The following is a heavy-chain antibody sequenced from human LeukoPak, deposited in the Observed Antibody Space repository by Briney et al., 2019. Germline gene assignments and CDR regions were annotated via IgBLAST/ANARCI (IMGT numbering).Heavy chain of an antibody. J-gene: IGHJ4*02. CDR2: ISSSSSGSI. CDR3: ARGRYLYFYDSSGYYFDFDF. D-gene: IGHD3-22*01. V-gene: IGHV3-21*01. CDR1: GFTFSNYN. Sequence: GGSLRLSCAASGFTFSNYNMNWVRQSPGKGLEWVASISSSSSGSIYYTDSVKGRFGISRDNAKNSLYLQMDSLRAEDTARYYCARGRYLYFYDSSGYYFDFDFWGQGILVTVSS.